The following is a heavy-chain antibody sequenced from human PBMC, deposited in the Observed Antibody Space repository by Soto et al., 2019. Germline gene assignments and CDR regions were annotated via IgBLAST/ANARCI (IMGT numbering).Heavy chain of an antibody. CDR2: IYYSGST. CDR1: GGSFTSGDYY. J-gene: IGHJ4*02. CDR3: ARDRLYYDGGGSGPFNY. V-gene: IGHV4-30-4*01. D-gene: IGHD3-22*01. Sequence: QVQLQESGPGLVKPSQTLSLTCTVSGGSFTSGDYYWSWIRQPPGKGLEWIGYIYYSGSTFYNPSLKSRLTISVDTSKHQFSLKLSSVTAADTAVYYCARDRLYYDGGGSGPFNYWGQGTLVTFSS.